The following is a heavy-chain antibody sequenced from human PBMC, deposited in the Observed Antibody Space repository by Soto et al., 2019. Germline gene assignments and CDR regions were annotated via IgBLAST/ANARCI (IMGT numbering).Heavy chain of an antibody. Sequence: GGSLRLSCAASGFTFSSYAMSWVRQAPGKGLEWVSAISGSGGSTYYADSVKGRFTISRDNSKNTLYLQMNSLRAEDTAVYYCAKDLRGFHRLLANYYYYMDVWGKGTTVTVSS. V-gene: IGHV3-23*01. CDR1: GFTFSSYA. CDR2: ISGSGGST. D-gene: IGHD3-10*01. CDR3: AKDLRGFHRLLANYYYYMDV. J-gene: IGHJ6*03.